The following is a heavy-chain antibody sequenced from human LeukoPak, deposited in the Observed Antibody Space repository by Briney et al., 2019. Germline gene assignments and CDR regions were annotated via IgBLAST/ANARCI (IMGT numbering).Heavy chain of an antibody. J-gene: IGHJ5*02. D-gene: IGHD4-11*01. Sequence: SETLSLTCTVSGGSISSYYWSWIRQPPGKGLEWIGYIYYSGSTNYNPSLKSRVTISVDTSKNQFSLKLSSVTAADTAVYYCARVPDYSNKNWFDPWGQGTLVTVSS. V-gene: IGHV4-59*01. CDR2: IYYSGST. CDR1: GGSISSYY. CDR3: ARVPDYSNKNWFDP.